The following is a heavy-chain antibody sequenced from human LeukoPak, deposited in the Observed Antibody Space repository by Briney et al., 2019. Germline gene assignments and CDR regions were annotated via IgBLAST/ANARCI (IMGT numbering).Heavy chain of an antibody. CDR3: ARDYDLPGAFDN. Sequence: PSETLSLTCTVSGGSISSYYWSWIRQPPGKGLEWIGYIYYSGSTNYNPSLKSRVTISVDTSKNQFSLKLSSVTAADTAVYYCARDYDLPGAFDNWGQGTMVTVSS. V-gene: IGHV4-59*01. J-gene: IGHJ3*02. CDR1: GGSISSYY. CDR2: IYYSGST. D-gene: IGHD3-3*01.